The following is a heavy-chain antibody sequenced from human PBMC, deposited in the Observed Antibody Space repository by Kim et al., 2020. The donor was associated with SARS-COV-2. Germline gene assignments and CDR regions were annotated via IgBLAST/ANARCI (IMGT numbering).Heavy chain of an antibody. CDR3: AREGQGAWFDP. Sequence: GGSLRLSCAASGFTFSSYSMNWVRQAPGKGLEWVSSISSSSSYIYYADSVKGRFTISRDNAKNSLYLQMNSLRAEDTAVYYCAREGQGAWFDPWGQGTLVTVSS. CDR2: ISSSSSYI. V-gene: IGHV3-21*01. CDR1: GFTFSSYS. J-gene: IGHJ5*02.